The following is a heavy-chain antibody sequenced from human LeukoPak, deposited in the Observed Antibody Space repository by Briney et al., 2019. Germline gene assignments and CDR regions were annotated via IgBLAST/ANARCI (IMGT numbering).Heavy chain of an antibody. CDR1: GGSISSGDYY. Sequence: SQTLSLTCTVSGGSISSGDYYWSWIRRPPGKGLEWIGYIYYSGSTYYNPSLKSRVTISVDTSKNQFSLKLSSVTAADTAVYYCARGHYYDSSGVFDPWGQGTLVTVSS. CDR2: IYYSGST. J-gene: IGHJ5*02. V-gene: IGHV4-30-4*01. CDR3: ARGHYYDSSGVFDP. D-gene: IGHD3-22*01.